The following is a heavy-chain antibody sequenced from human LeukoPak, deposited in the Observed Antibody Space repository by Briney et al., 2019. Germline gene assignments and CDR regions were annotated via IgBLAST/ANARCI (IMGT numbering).Heavy chain of an antibody. Sequence: GESLKISCKGSGYTFTSYWMGWVRQMPGKGLEWMGIIYPGDSDTRYSPSFQGQVTISADKSISTACLQWSSLKASDTAIYFCARQVGLPAAGLGWFDPWGQGTLVTVSS. CDR3: ARQVGLPAAGLGWFDP. CDR1: GYTFTSYW. V-gene: IGHV5-51*01. CDR2: IYPGDSDT. J-gene: IGHJ5*02. D-gene: IGHD6-13*01.